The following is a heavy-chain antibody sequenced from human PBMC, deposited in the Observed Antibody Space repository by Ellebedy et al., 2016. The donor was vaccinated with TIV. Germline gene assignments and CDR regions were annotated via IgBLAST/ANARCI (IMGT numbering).Heavy chain of an antibody. Sequence: GESLKISXAASGFTFSDYYMSWIRQAPGKGLEWVANIKQDESEKYYVDSVKGRFTISRDNAKNSMYLQMSSLRPEDTAVYYCARDGRGYAYADYWGQGALVTVSS. D-gene: IGHD5-18*01. J-gene: IGHJ4*02. CDR2: IKQDESEK. V-gene: IGHV3-7*01. CDR1: GFTFSDYY. CDR3: ARDGRGYAYADY.